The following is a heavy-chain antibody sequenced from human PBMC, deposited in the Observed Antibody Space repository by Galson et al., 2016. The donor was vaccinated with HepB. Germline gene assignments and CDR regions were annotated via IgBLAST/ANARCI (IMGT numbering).Heavy chain of an antibody. CDR3: ARDNWGIDY. D-gene: IGHD7-27*01. Sequence: SLRLSCAASGFTVSNNYMSWVRQAPGKGLEFVSVIYSGGNTYYADSVKGRFTISRDNAENSLYLQMNSLRAEDAAVYYCARDNWGIDYLGQGTLVTVSS. CDR1: GFTVSNNY. J-gene: IGHJ4*02. V-gene: IGHV3-53*01. CDR2: IYSGGNT.